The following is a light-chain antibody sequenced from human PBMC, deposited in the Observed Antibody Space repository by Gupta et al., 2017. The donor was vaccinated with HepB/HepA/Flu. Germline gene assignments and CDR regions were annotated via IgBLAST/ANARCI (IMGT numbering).Light chain of an antibody. CDR1: QTVSSS. CDR3: QQYYQWPSFT. Sequence: IVMKQSPGTLSVSPGERATLSCTASQTVSSSVAWYQQKPGQSPWLLIYDAATRVASIPDRFSGSGSGTEFTLTINSLQSADVAVYFCQQYYQWPSFTFGHGTTVDIK. J-gene: IGKJ3*01. V-gene: IGKV3-15*01. CDR2: DAA.